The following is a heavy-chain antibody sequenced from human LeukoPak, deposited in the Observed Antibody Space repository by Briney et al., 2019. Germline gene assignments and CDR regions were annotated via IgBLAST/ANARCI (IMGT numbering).Heavy chain of an antibody. Sequence: GASVKVSCKASGYTFTSYDINWVRQATGQGLEWMGWMNPNSGNTGYAQKFQGRVTITRNTSISTAYMELSSLRSEDTAVYYCARSVMVRGVITFDYWGQGTLVTVSS. CDR3: ARSVMVRGVITFDY. D-gene: IGHD3-10*01. CDR2: MNPNSGNT. V-gene: IGHV1-8*03. CDR1: GYTFTSYD. J-gene: IGHJ4*02.